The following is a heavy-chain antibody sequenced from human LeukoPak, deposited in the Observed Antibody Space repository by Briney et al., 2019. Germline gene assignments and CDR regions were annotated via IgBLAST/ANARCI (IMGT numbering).Heavy chain of an antibody. J-gene: IGHJ4*02. CDR2: ISWNSGSI. CDR1: GFTFDDYA. V-gene: IGHV3-9*03. Sequence: GGSLRLPCAASGFTFDDYAMHWVRQAPGKGLEWVSGISWNSGSIGYADSVKGRFTISRDNAKNSLYLQMNSLRAEDMALYYCAKATSSNYYDSSGFFDYWGQGTLVTVSS. D-gene: IGHD3-22*01. CDR3: AKATSSNYYDSSGFFDY.